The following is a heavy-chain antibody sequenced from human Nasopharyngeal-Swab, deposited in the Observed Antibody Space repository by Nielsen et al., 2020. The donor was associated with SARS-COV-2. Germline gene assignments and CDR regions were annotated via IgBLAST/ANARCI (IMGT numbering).Heavy chain of an antibody. D-gene: IGHD3-3*01. CDR1: GFTFGDYA. V-gene: IGHV4-34*01. CDR3: ARAFWSGYYTYYYYYYMDV. J-gene: IGHJ6*03. Sequence: GSLRLSCTASGFTFGDYAMSWFRQPPGKGLEWIGEINHSGSTNYNPSLKSRVTISVDTSKNQFSLKLSSVTAADTAVYYCARAFWSGYYTYYYYYYMDVWGKGTTVTVSS. CDR2: INHSGST.